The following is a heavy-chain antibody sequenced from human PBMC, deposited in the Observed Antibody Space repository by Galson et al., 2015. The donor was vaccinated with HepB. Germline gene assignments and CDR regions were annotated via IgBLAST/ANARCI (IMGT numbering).Heavy chain of an antibody. CDR3: ASPSTGDTLIEFRY. D-gene: IGHD3-16*01. Sequence: SLRLSCAASGFTFSSYWMSWVRQAPGKGLEWVANIKQDGGEKYYVDSVKGRFTISRDNAKNSLYLQMTSLRAEDTAVYYCASPSTGDTLIEFRYWGQGTLVTVSS. V-gene: IGHV3-7*03. CDR2: IKQDGGEK. J-gene: IGHJ4*02. CDR1: GFTFSSYW.